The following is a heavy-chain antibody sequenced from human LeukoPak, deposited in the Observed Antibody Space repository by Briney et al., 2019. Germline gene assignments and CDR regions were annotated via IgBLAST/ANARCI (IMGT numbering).Heavy chain of an antibody. J-gene: IGHJ3*02. CDR1: GGSINSYY. D-gene: IGHD1-14*01. CDR2: IYTSGST. Sequence: SETLSLTCTVSGGSINSYYWSWIRQPPGKGLEWIGRIYTSGSTNYNPSLKSRVTMSVDTSKNQFSLKLSSVTAADTAVYYCAREDHRRAFDIWGQGTMVTVSS. V-gene: IGHV4-4*07. CDR3: AREDHRRAFDI.